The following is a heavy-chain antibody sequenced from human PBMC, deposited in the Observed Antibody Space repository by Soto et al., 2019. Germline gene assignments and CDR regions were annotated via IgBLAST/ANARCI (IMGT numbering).Heavy chain of an antibody. Sequence: EVQLVESGGGLVQPGGSLRLSCAASGFTFSSYWMSWVRQAPGKGLEWVANIKQDGSEKYYVDSVKGRFTISRDNAKNSLYLQMNSLRAEDSAVYYCARAQAAFIAAAGDFDYWGQGTLVTVSS. CDR3: ARAQAAFIAAAGDFDY. V-gene: IGHV3-7*01. CDR1: GFTFSSYW. CDR2: IKQDGSEK. J-gene: IGHJ4*02. D-gene: IGHD6-13*01.